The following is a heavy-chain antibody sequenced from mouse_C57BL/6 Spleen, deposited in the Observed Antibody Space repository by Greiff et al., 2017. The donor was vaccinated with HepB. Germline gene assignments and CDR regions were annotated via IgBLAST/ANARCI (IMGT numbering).Heavy chain of an antibody. CDR1: GYAFSSSW. V-gene: IGHV1-82*01. CDR2: IYPGDGDT. CDR3: ARSYDGYDAMDY. Sequence: LVESGPELVKPGASVKISCKASGYAFSSSWMNWVKQRPGKGLEWIGRIYPGDGDTNYNGKFKGKATLTADKSSSTAYMQLSSLTSEDSAVYFCARSYDGYDAMDYWGQGTSVTVSS. J-gene: IGHJ4*01. D-gene: IGHD2-3*01.